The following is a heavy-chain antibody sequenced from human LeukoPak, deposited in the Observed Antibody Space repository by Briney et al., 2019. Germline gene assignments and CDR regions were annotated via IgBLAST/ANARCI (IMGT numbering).Heavy chain of an antibody. V-gene: IGHV1-18*01. CDR3: ARAGGAASAVTTRTFDY. Sequence: ASVNVSCKASGYTFTSYGISWVRQAPGQGLEWMGWISAYNGNTNYAQKLQGRVTMTTDTSTSTAYMELRSLRSDDTAVYYCARAGGAASAVTTRTFDYWGQGTLVTVSS. CDR1: GYTFTSYG. D-gene: IGHD4-17*01. CDR2: ISAYNGNT. J-gene: IGHJ4*02.